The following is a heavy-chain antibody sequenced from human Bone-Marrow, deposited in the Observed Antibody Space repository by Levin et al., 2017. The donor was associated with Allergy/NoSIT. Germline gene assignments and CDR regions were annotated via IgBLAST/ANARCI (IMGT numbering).Heavy chain of an antibody. CDR3: ATYGVAGGGYYYGMDV. D-gene: IGHD6-19*01. V-gene: IGHV4-59*08. CDR1: GGSISSYY. CDR2: IYYSGST. Sequence: PSETLSLTCTVSGGSISSYYWSWIRQPPGKGLEWIGYIYYSGSTNYNPSLKSRVTISVDTSKNQFSLKLSSVTAADTAVYYCATYGVAGGGYYYGMDVWGQGTTVTVSS. J-gene: IGHJ6*02.